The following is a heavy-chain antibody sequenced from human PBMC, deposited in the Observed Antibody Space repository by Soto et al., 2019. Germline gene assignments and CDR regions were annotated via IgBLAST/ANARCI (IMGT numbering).Heavy chain of an antibody. D-gene: IGHD4-17*01. CDR3: AKADYGDSPWRYYFDY. CDR2: ISGSGGST. CDR1: GFTFSSYA. Sequence: EVQLLESGGGLVQPGGSLRLSCAASGFTFSSYAMSWVRQAPGKGLEWVSAISGSGGSTYYADSVKGRFTISRDNSKNTLYLQMNSLRAEDTAVYYCAKADYGDSPWRYYFDYWGQGTLVTVSS. V-gene: IGHV3-23*01. J-gene: IGHJ4*02.